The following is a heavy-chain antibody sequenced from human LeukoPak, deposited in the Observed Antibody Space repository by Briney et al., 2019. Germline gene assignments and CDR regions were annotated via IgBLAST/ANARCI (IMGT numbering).Heavy chain of an antibody. CDR1: GFSLSTSGVG. D-gene: IGHD5-12*01. CDR3: VRLCCGYDNSWDLPDY. Sequence: ESGPTLVKPTQTLTLTCTFSGFSLSTSGVGVGWIRQPPGKGLEWIGSIYYNGRTSYNPSLKSRVTISVDTSKNRFSLRLTSVTAADTAVYYCVRLCCGYDNSWDLPDYWGQGTLVTVSS. CDR2: IYYNGRT. J-gene: IGHJ4*02. V-gene: IGHV4-39*01.